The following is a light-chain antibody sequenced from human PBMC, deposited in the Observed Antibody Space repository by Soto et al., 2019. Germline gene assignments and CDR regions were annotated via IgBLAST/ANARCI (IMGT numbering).Light chain of an antibody. CDR2: GAS. V-gene: IGKV3-20*01. J-gene: IGKJ3*01. CDR3: QKYGSSFT. Sequence: EIVLTQSPGTLSLSPGERATLSCRASQSVSSNYLAWYQHKPGQGPRLLNYGASSRATGIPDRFSGSGSGTDFTLTISRLEPEDFALYYCQKYGSSFTFGPGTKVDIK. CDR1: QSVSSNY.